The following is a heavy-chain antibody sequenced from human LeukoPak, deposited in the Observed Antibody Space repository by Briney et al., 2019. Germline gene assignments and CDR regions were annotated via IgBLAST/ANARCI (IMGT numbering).Heavy chain of an antibody. V-gene: IGHV3-33*06. CDR1: GFTFSNYG. D-gene: IGHD3-3*01. CDR3: AKGPTQVSRFLRDGKTYYMDV. J-gene: IGHJ6*03. CDR2: IWYDGKHQ. Sequence: PGRSLRLSCAASGFTFSNYGMHWVRQAPGRGLECVAVIWYDGKHQYYADSVKGRFNISRDNPKNMLYLQMNSLRVEDTAAYYCAKGPTQVSRFLRDGKTYYMDVWGKGTSVLVSS.